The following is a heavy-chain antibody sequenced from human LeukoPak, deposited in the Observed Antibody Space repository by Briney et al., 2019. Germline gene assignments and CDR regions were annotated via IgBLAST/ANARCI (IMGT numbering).Heavy chain of an antibody. V-gene: IGHV3-30*18. CDR2: ISYDGSNK. D-gene: IGHD5-24*01. J-gene: IGHJ4*02. CDR1: GFTFSSYG. CDR3: AKGNGGRATIIGVLDY. Sequence: GGSLRLSCVASGFTFSSYGMHWVRQAPGKGLEWVAVISYDGSNKYYADSVKGRFTISRDNSKNTLYLQMNSLRAEDTAVYYCAKGNGGRATIIGVLDYWGQGTLVTVSS.